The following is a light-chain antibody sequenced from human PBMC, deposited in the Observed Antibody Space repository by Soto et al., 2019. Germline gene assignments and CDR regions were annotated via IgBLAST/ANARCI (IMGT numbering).Light chain of an antibody. CDR2: DAS. CDR1: QNIGDW. Sequence: DTQMAQSPPTLSASVGDRVTITCRASQNIGDWLAWYQQEPGKAPKLLIYDASILENGVPSRFSASGSGTEFNLPISNPQPADFETYYCHQYNSYPWTFGQGTQVEVK. V-gene: IGKV1-5*01. CDR3: HQYNSYPWT. J-gene: IGKJ1*01.